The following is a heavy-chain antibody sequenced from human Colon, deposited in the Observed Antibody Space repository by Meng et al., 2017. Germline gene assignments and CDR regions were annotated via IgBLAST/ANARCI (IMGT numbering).Heavy chain of an antibody. CDR2: IYHSGST. D-gene: IGHD3-3*01. J-gene: IGHJ3*02. Sequence: GSLRLSCAVSGYSISSGYYWGWIRQPPGKGLEWIGSIYHSGSTYYNPSLKSRVTISVDTSKNQFSLKLSSVTAADTAVYYCARDLKYYDFWSGYYWFDIWGQGKMVTGSS. V-gene: IGHV4-38-2*02. CDR3: ARDLKYYDFWSGYYWFDI. CDR1: GYSISSGYY.